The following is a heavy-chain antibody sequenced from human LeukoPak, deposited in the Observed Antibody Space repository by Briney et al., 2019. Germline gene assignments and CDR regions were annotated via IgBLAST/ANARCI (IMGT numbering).Heavy chain of an antibody. V-gene: IGHV4-59*01. D-gene: IGHD2-8*02. CDR2: IYHSDST. J-gene: IGHJ4*02. CDR3: ARELEVGNTGYYFDY. Sequence: SETLSLTCRVSGASITNYYWSWIRQPPGKGLEWIGYIYHSDSTNYNPSLKSRVTISLDTSKNQFSLNLNSMTAADTAVYYCARELEVGNTGYYFDYWGQGTLVTVSS. CDR1: GASITNYY.